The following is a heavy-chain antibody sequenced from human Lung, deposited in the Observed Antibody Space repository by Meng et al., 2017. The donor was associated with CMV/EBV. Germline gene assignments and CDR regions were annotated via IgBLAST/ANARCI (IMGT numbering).Heavy chain of an antibody. V-gene: IGHV3-30*04. Sequence: GESXKISCAASGFSFSTYAMHWVRQAPGKGLEWVALISNDGSNKYHADSVRGRFTISRDNSKNTLYLQMNSLRAEDTAVYFCAVRSSGYSSAYYFYGMDVWGQGTXVNVSS. J-gene: IGHJ6*02. CDR2: ISNDGSNK. CDR3: AVRSSGYSSAYYFYGMDV. CDR1: GFSFSTYA. D-gene: IGHD3-22*01.